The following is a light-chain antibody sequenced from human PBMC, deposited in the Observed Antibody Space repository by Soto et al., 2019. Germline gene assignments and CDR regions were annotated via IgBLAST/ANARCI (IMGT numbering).Light chain of an antibody. CDR2: YAS. CDR1: QTVSRY. V-gene: IGKV3-11*01. Sequence: VLTQSPATLFLSPGERATLSCRASQTVSRYLAWYQQKPGQAPRLIIYYASNRTTGIPARFSGSGSGTDYTPTISSLEPEDFAVYYCQQRSTWPLFTFGGGTKVEI. J-gene: IGKJ4*01. CDR3: QQRSTWPLFT.